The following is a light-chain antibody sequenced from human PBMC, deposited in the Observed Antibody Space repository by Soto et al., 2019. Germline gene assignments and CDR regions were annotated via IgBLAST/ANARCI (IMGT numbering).Light chain of an antibody. CDR1: QSVSSSY. V-gene: IGKV3-20*01. J-gene: IGKJ5*01. Sequence: SPGTLSLSPGERATLSCRASQSVSSSYLAWYQQKPGQAPRLLMSAASSRATGIPDRFSGSGSGTDFTLTISRLEAEDFAVYYCHQSSRSTLTFGQGIRLELK. CDR3: HQSSRSTLT. CDR2: AAS.